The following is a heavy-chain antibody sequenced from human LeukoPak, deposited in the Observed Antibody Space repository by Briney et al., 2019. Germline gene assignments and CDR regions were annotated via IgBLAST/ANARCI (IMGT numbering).Heavy chain of an antibody. V-gene: IGHV3-53*01. J-gene: IGHJ4*02. Sequence: TGGSLRLSCAASGFTFNSYAMTWVRQAPGKGLEWVSVIYSGGSTYYADSVKGRFTISRDNSKNTLYLQMNGLRAEDTAVYYCAGLRSSGWYDYWGQGTLVTVSS. CDR3: AGLRSSGWYDY. CDR1: GFTFNSYA. CDR2: IYSGGST. D-gene: IGHD6-19*01.